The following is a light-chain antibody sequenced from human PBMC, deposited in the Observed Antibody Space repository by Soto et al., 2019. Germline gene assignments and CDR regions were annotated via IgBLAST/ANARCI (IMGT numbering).Light chain of an antibody. J-gene: IGKJ5*01. Sequence: EIVMTQSPVTLSVSPGERVTLSCRASQNIITNLAWYQQKPGQAPSLLIYGASTRATGVPDSFSGTGSGTEFTLTISSLKSEDYAVYYCQQYKSWPPITFGQGTRLEIK. CDR3: QQYKSWPPIT. V-gene: IGKV3-15*01. CDR2: GAS. CDR1: QNIITN.